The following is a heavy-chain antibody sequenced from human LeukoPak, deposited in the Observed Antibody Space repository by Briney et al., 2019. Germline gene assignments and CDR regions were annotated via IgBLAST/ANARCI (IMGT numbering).Heavy chain of an antibody. J-gene: IGHJ4*02. V-gene: IGHV4-59*08. Sequence: SETLSLTCTVSGGSISSYYWSWIRQPPGKGLEWIGYIYYSGSTNYNPSLKSRVTISVDTSKNQFSPKLSSVTAADTAVYYCARRVAVTARYYFDYWGQGTLVTVSS. CDR2: IYYSGST. CDR1: GGSISSYY. D-gene: IGHD2-21*02. CDR3: ARRVAVTARYYFDY.